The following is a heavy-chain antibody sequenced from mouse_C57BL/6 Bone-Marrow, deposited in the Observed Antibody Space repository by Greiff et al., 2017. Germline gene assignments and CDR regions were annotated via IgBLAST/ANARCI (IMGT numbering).Heavy chain of an antibody. V-gene: IGHV1-7*01. CDR1: GYTFTSYW. D-gene: IGHD1-1*01. CDR3: AREGDYYCSSSYYYAMDY. Sequence: VQLQQSGAELAKPGASVKLSCKASGYTFTSYWMHWVKQRPGQGLEWIGYINPSSGYTKYNQKFKDKATLTADKSSSTAYMQLSSLTYEDSAVYYCAREGDYYCSSSYYYAMDYWGQGTSVTVSS. J-gene: IGHJ4*01. CDR2: INPSSGYT.